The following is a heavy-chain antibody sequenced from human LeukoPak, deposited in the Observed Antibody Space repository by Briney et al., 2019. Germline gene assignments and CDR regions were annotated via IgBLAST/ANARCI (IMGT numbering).Heavy chain of an antibody. CDR1: GGTFSSYA. Sequence: SVKVSCKASGGTFSSYAISWVRQAPGQGLEWMGGIIPIFGTANYAQKFQGRVTITTDESTSTAYMELSSLRSEDTAVYYCARDQDPYYYGSGSLSWGQGTLVTVSS. CDR3: ARDQDPYYYGSGSLS. CDR2: IIPIFGTA. J-gene: IGHJ4*02. D-gene: IGHD3-10*01. V-gene: IGHV1-69*05.